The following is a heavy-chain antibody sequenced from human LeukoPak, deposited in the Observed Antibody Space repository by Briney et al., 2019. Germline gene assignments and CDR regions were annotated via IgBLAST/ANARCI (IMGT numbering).Heavy chain of an antibody. CDR1: GFTVSSNY. V-gene: IGHV3-66*01. D-gene: IGHD3-3*02. J-gene: IGHJ6*02. CDR3: ARIWAGAFSYYYYGMDV. CDR2: IYSGGST. Sequence: GGSLRLSCAASGFTVSSNYMSWVRQAPGKGLEWVSVIYSGGSTYCADSVKGRFTISRDNSKNTLYLQMNSLRAEDTAVYYCARIWAGAFSYYYYGMDVWGQGTTVTVSS.